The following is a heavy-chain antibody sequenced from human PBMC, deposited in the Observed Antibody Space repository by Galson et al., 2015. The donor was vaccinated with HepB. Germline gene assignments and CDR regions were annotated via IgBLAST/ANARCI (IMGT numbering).Heavy chain of an antibody. Sequence: SLRLSCAASGFTFSGSAMHWVRQASGKGLEWVGRIRSKANSYATAYAASVKGRFTISRDDSKNTAYLQMNSLKTEDTAVYYCTRLRWPGEIDYWGQGTLVTVSS. CDR3: TRLRWPGEIDY. CDR2: IRSKANSYAT. V-gene: IGHV3-73*01. J-gene: IGHJ4*02. CDR1: GFTFSGSA. D-gene: IGHD4-23*01.